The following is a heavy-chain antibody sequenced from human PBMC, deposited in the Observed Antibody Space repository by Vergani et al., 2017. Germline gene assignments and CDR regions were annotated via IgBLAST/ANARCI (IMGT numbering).Heavy chain of an antibody. CDR2: ISGSGGST. Sequence: EVQLLESGGGLVQPGGFLRLSCAASGFTFSSYAMSWVRQAPGKGLEWVSAISGSGGSTYYADSVKGRFTISRDNSKNTLYLQMNSLRAEYTAVYYCAKDRLGSSWYDTNWFDPWGQGTLVTVSS. D-gene: IGHD6-13*01. CDR1: GFTFSSYA. CDR3: AKDRLGSSWYDTNWFDP. J-gene: IGHJ5*02. V-gene: IGHV3-23*01.